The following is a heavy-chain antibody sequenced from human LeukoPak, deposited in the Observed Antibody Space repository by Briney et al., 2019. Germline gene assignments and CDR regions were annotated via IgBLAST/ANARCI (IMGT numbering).Heavy chain of an antibody. V-gene: IGHV3-21*01. CDR1: GFTFSSYS. J-gene: IGHJ4*02. D-gene: IGHD2-21*02. CDR3: VREVTVTSYFDY. Sequence: GGSLRLSCAASGFTFSSYSMNWVRQAPGKGLEWVSSISSSSSYIYYADSVKGRFTISRDNAKNSLYLQMNSLRAEDTAVYYCVREVTVTSYFDYWGQGILVTVSS. CDR2: ISSSSSYI.